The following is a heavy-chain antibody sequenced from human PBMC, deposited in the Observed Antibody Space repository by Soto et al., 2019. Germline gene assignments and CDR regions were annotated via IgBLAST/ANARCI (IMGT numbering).Heavy chain of an antibody. CDR2: IYYSGST. CDR3: ARDAQRDYYYYGMDV. CDR1: GGSISSGGYY. V-gene: IGHV4-31*03. J-gene: IGHJ6*02. Sequence: QVQLQESGPGLVKPSQTLSLTCTVSGGSISSGGYYWSWIRQHPGKGLEWIGYIYYSGSTYYNPSLKSRVTISVDTSNNQFSLKLSSVTAADTAVYYCARDAQRDYYYYGMDVWGQGTTVTVSS.